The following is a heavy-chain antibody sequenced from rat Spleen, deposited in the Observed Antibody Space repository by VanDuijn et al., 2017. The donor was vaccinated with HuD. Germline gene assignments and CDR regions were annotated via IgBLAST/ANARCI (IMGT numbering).Heavy chain of an antibody. CDR1: GFTFSKSG. D-gene: IGHD1-10*01. J-gene: IGHJ4*01. V-gene: IGHV5S13*01. Sequence: EVQLVESGGGLVQPGRSLKLSCAVSGFTFSKSGMAWVRQAPAKGLEWVAAISTGGTNTYYRDSVKGRFTISRDNAKNTLYLQMDSLRSEDTATYYCTRGGNYALDAWGQGASVTVSS. CDR3: TRGGNYALDA. CDR2: ISTGGTNT.